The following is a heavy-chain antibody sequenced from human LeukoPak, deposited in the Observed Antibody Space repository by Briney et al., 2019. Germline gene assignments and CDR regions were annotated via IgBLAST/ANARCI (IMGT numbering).Heavy chain of an antibody. V-gene: IGHV4-31*03. Sequence: PSETLSLTCTVSGGSISSGGYYWSWIRQHPGKGLEWIGYIYYSGSTYYNPSLKSRVTISVDTSKNQFSLKLSSVTAADTAVYYCARDFTDSGSSLVYYYYYYMDVWGKGTTVTVSS. D-gene: IGHD1-26*01. CDR1: GGSISSGGYY. J-gene: IGHJ6*03. CDR2: IYYSGST. CDR3: ARDFTDSGSSLVYYYYYYMDV.